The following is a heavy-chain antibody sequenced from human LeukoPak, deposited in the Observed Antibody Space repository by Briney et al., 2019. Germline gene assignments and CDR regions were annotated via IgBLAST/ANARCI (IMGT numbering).Heavy chain of an antibody. CDR2: IIPIFGTA. CDR1: GGTFSSYA. J-gene: IGHJ4*02. D-gene: IGHD2-15*01. Sequence: SVKVSCKASGGTFSSYAISWVRQPPGQGLEWMGGIIPIFGTANYAQKFQGRVTITADKSTSTAYMELSSLRSEDTAVYYCAREGYCSGGSCYYFDYWGQGTLVTVSS. V-gene: IGHV1-69*06. CDR3: AREGYCSGGSCYYFDY.